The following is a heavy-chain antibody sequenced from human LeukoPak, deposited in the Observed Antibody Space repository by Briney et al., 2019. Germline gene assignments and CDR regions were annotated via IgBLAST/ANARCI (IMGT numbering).Heavy chain of an antibody. CDR2: IYYSGST. Sequence: SETLSLTCTVSGDSISSSSYYWGWIRQPPGKGLEWIGSIYYSGSTNYSPSLKSRVTISVDASRNQFSLKLSSVTAADAAVYYCARYQIDDFGDYGWFDPWGQGTLVTVSS. J-gene: IGHJ5*02. D-gene: IGHD4-17*01. CDR1: GDSISSSSYY. CDR3: ARYQIDDFGDYGWFDP. V-gene: IGHV4-39*07.